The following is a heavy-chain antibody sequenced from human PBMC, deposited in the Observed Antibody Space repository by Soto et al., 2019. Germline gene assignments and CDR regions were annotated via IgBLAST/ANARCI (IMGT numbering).Heavy chain of an antibody. CDR3: ARDHGFDP. J-gene: IGHJ5*02. CDR1: GFTFSSYA. V-gene: IGHV3-30-3*01. CDR2: ISYDGSNK. Sequence: GGSLSLSCAASGFTFSSYAMHWVRQAPGKGLEWVAVISYDGSNKYYADSVKGRFTISRDNSKNTLYLQMNSLRAEDTAVYYCARDHGFDPWGQGTLVTVSS.